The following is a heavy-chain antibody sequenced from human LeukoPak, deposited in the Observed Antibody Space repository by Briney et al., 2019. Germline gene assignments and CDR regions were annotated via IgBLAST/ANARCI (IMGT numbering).Heavy chain of an antibody. CDR2: INHSVST. V-gene: IGHV4-34*01. CDR3: ARGQGWNRFDP. J-gene: IGHJ5*02. D-gene: IGHD5-24*01. CDR1: GGSFSGYY. Sequence: SETLPLTCAVYGGSFSGYYWGWIRQPPGKGLEWIGDINHSVSTNYNPSLKSRVTISVDTSKNQFSLKLTSVTAADTAVYYCARGQGWNRFDPWGQGTLVTVSS.